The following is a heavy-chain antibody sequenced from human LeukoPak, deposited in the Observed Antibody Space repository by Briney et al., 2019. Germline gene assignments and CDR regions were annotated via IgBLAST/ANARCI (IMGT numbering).Heavy chain of an antibody. CDR3: AKDSSSWYVGYFDY. CDR1: GFTFSSYA. CDR2: ISGSGGST. D-gene: IGHD6-13*01. V-gene: IGHV3-23*01. J-gene: IGHJ4*02. Sequence: GGSLRLSCTGSGFTFSSYAMSWVRQAPGKGLEWVSAISGSGGSTYYADSVKGRFTISRDNSKNTLYLQMNSLRAEDTAVYYCAKDSSSWYVGYFDYWGQGTLVTVSS.